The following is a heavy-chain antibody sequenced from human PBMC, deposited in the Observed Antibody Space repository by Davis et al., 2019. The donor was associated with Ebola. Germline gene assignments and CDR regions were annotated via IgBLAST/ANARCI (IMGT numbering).Heavy chain of an antibody. D-gene: IGHD1-26*01. CDR3: AKPIVGAHLYYFDY. Sequence: PGGSLRLSCAASGFTFSSYGMHWVRQAPGKGLEWVAVISYDGSNKYYADSVKGRFTISRDNSKNTLYLQMNSLRAEDTAVYYCAKPIVGAHLYYFDYWGQGTLVTVSS. J-gene: IGHJ4*02. CDR1: GFTFSSYG. CDR2: ISYDGSNK. V-gene: IGHV3-30*18.